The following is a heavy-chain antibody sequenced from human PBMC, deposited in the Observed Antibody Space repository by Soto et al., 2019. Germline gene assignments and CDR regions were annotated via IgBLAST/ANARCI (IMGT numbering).Heavy chain of an antibody. CDR3: ASLDCSGGSCTFDY. CDR2: INHSGST. CDR1: GGSFSGYY. J-gene: IGHJ4*02. V-gene: IGHV4-34*01. Sequence: QVQLQQWGAGLLKPSETLSLTCAVYGGSFSGYYWSWIRQPPGKGLEWIGEINHSGSTNYNPSLKRRVSISVARCMKQFSLKLSSGTAAATAVYYCASLDCSGGSCTFDYCGQGTLVTVSS. D-gene: IGHD2-15*01.